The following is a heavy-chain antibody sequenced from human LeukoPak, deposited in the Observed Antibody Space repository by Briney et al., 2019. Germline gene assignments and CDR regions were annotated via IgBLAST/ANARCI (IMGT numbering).Heavy chain of an antibody. V-gene: IGHV3-66*01. D-gene: IGHD1-26*01. Sequence: GGSLRLSCVASGFTFSSYGMNWVRQAPGKGLEWVSVIYSGGSTYYADSVKGRFTISRDNSKNTLYLQMNSLRAEDTAVYYCARDGGSYYFDYWGQGTLVTVSS. CDR3: ARDGGSYYFDY. CDR2: IYSGGST. CDR1: GFTFSSYG. J-gene: IGHJ4*02.